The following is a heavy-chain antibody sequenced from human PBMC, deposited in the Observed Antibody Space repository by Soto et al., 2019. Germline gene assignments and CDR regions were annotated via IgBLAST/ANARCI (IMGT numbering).Heavy chain of an antibody. CDR2: IIPILGIA. CDR1: GGTFSSYT. J-gene: IGHJ6*03. CDR3: ARSIAAAGGYYYYYMDV. D-gene: IGHD6-13*01. Sequence: VKVSCKASGGTFSSYTISWARQAPGQGLEWMGRIIPILGIANYAQKFQGRVTITADKSTSTAYMELSSLRSEDTAVYYCARSIAAAGGYYYYYMDVWGKGTTVTVSS. V-gene: IGHV1-69*02.